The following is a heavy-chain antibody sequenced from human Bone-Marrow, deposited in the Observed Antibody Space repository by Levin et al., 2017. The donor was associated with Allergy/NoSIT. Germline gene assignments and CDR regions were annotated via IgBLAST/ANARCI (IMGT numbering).Heavy chain of an antibody. CDR1: GDSVSSNSAA. V-gene: IGHV6-1*01. J-gene: IGHJ5*02. CDR3: ARDLMAPGRNPGKTPTFDP. D-gene: IGHD5-24*01. Sequence: SQTLSLTCAISGDSVSSNSAAWNWIRQSPSRGLEWLGRTYYRSKWYNDYAVSVKSRITINPDTSKNQFSLQLNSVTPEDTAVYYCARDLMAPGRNPGKTPTFDPWGQGTLVTVSS. CDR2: TYYRSKWYN.